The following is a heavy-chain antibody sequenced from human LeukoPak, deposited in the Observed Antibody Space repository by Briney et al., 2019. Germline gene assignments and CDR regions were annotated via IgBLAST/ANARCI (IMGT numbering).Heavy chain of an antibody. Sequence: PGRSLRLSCAASGFTFSNYGMHWVRQAPGKGLEWVAVIWYDGSNKYYADSVKGRFTISRDNSKNTLFLQMNSLRAEDTAVYYCARCAERIHDPENYFDYWGQGTLVTVSS. CDR3: ARCAERIHDPENYFDY. D-gene: IGHD1-1*01. CDR1: GFTFSNYG. V-gene: IGHV3-33*01. J-gene: IGHJ4*02. CDR2: IWYDGSNK.